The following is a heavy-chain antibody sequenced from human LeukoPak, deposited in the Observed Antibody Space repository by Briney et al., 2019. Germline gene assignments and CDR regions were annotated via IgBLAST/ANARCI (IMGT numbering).Heavy chain of an antibody. CDR3: TSGFDF. CDR1: GFILSNTW. CDR2: IKSEIDGGTT. D-gene: IGHD5-12*01. J-gene: IGHJ4*02. V-gene: IGHV3-15*01. Sequence: GGSLRLSCAASGFILSNTWMSWVRQAPGKGLEWVGRIKSEIDGGTTDYATPVKDRFTISRDGSKNTVYLQMNSLKMEDTAVYYCTSGFDFWGQGTLVTASS.